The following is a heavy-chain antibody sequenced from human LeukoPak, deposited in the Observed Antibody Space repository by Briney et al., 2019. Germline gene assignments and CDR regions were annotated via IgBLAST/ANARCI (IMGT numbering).Heavy chain of an antibody. CDR3: ARFYGSGSWNDAFDI. V-gene: IGHV3-20*04. J-gene: IGHJ3*02. CDR1: GFTFVDYG. Sequence: PGGSLRLSCAASGFTFVDYGMSWVRQAPGKGLEWVSGINWNGGSTGYADSVKGRFTISRDNAKNSLYLQMNSLRAEDTAVYYCARFYGSGSWNDAFDIWGQGTMVTVSS. CDR2: INWNGGST. D-gene: IGHD3-10*01.